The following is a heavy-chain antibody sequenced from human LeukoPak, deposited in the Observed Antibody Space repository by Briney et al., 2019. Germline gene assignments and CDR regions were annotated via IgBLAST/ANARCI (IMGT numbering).Heavy chain of an antibody. CDR1: GYTFTSYY. Sequence: ASVKVSCKASGYTFTSYYMHWVRQAPGQGLEWMGWINPNSGGTNYAQKFQGRVTMTRDTSISTAYMELSRLRSDDTAVYYCARAGPLQGYYDFWSGYPPYYYYYYMDVWGKGTTVTVSS. D-gene: IGHD3-3*01. CDR2: INPNSGGT. CDR3: ARAGPLQGYYDFWSGYPPYYYYYYMDV. J-gene: IGHJ6*03. V-gene: IGHV1-2*02.